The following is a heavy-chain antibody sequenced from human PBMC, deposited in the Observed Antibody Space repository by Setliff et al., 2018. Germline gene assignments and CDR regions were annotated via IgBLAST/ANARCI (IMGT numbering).Heavy chain of an antibody. CDR1: SASRSINTYY. CDR2: RHDNGER. J-gene: IGHJ4*02. Sequence: SETLSLTCTVSSASRSINTYYWSWFRQAPGKGLGWIGYRHDNGERDYNPSLGSRVTISVDTSKSQFSLMLTSVTAADTAIYYCAGRPQNTPMGPCDYWGQGTLVTVSS. V-gene: IGHV4-59*01. CDR3: AGRPQNTPMGPCDY. D-gene: IGHD5-18*01.